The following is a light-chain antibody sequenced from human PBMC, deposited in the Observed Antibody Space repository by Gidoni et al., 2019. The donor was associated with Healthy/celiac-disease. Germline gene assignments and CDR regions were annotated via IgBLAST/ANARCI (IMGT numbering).Light chain of an antibody. CDR1: SSDVGGYNY. CDR2: DVS. Sequence: SALTQPASVSGSPGQSLTISFTGTSSDVGGYNYVSWYQQQPGKAPKLMIYDVSNRPSGVSNRFSGSKSGNTASLTISGLQAEDEADYYCSSYTSSSTLHVVFGGGTKLTVL. J-gene: IGLJ2*01. V-gene: IGLV2-14*03. CDR3: SSYTSSSTLHVV.